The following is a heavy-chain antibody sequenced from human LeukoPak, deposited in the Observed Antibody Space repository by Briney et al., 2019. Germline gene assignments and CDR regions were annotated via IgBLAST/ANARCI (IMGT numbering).Heavy chain of an antibody. CDR2: INPSGGST. D-gene: IGHD6-6*01. Sequence: ASVKVSRKASGYTFTSYYMHWVRQAPGQGLEWMGIINPSGGSTSYAQKFQGRVTMTRDTSTSTVYMELSSLRSEDTAVYYCASSSYYYYYMDVWGKGTTVTVSS. CDR1: GYTFTSYY. CDR3: ASSSYYYYYMDV. V-gene: IGHV1-46*03. J-gene: IGHJ6*03.